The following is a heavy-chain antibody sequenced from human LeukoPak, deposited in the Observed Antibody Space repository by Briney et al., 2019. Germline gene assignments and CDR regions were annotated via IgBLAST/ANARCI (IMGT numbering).Heavy chain of an antibody. Sequence: SETLSLTCAVYGGSFSGYYWSWIRQPPGKGLEWIGEINHSGSTNYNPSLKSRVTTSVDTSKNQFSLKLSSVTAADTAVYYCARGVGYYYDSSGYSPSVYYYYYYMDVWGKGTTVTVSS. CDR1: GGSFSGYY. CDR2: INHSGST. D-gene: IGHD3-22*01. V-gene: IGHV4-34*01. J-gene: IGHJ6*03. CDR3: ARGVGYYYDSSGYSPSVYYYYYYMDV.